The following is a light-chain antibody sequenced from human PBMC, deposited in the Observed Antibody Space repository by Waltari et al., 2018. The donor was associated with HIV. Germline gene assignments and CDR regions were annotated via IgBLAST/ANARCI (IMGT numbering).Light chain of an antibody. J-gene: IGKJ1*01. CDR2: NIS. V-gene: IGKV2-30*01. CDR1: QSLVYSDGNTY. CDR3: MQGTHWPWT. Sequence: DVVLTQTPLSLPVTLGQPASISCRSSQSLVYSDGNTYLSWLQQRPGQSPRRLMYNISKRDSGVPDTFSGSGAGTNFTLTISRVEADDVGLYYCMQGTHWPWTFGQGTKVEI.